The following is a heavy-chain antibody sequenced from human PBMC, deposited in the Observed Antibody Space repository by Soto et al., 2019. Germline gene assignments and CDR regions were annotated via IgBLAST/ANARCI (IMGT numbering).Heavy chain of an antibody. D-gene: IGHD2-15*01. CDR3: AIPLGYCSGGSCYSGMDV. V-gene: IGHV1-69*13. Sequence: SVKVSCKASGGTFSSYAISWVRQAPGQGXEWMGGIIPIFGTANYAQKFQGRVTITADESTSTAYMELSSLRSEDTAVYYCAIPLGYCSGGSCYSGMDVWGQGTTVTVSS. J-gene: IGHJ6*02. CDR1: GGTFSSYA. CDR2: IIPIFGTA.